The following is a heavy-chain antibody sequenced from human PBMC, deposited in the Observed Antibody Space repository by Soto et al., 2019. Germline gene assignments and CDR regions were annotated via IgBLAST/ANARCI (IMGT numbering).Heavy chain of an antibody. CDR3: ARDAYYDFWSGYYTTVYYYYGMDV. D-gene: IGHD3-3*01. V-gene: IGHV3-33*01. J-gene: IGHJ6*02. CDR1: GFTFSSYG. CDR2: IWYDGSNK. Sequence: PGGSLRLSCAAPGFTFSSYGMHWVRQAPGKGLEWVAVIWYDGSNKYYADSVKGRFTISRDNSKNTLYLQMNSLRAEDTAVYYCARDAYYDFWSGYYTTVYYYYGMDVWGQGTTVTVSS.